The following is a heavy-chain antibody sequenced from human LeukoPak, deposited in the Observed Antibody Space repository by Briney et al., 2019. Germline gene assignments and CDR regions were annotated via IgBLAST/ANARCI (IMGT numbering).Heavy chain of an antibody. CDR3: ARTTETLTIFGVVALVGMDV. J-gene: IGHJ6*02. CDR2: INPNSGGT. Sequence: ASVKVSCKASGYTFTGYYMHWVRQAPGQGLEWMGWINPNSGGTNYAQKFQGRVAMTRDTSISTAYMELSRLRSDDTAVYYCARTTETLTIFGVVALVGMDVWGQGTTVTVS. V-gene: IGHV1-2*02. D-gene: IGHD3-3*01. CDR1: GYTFTGYY.